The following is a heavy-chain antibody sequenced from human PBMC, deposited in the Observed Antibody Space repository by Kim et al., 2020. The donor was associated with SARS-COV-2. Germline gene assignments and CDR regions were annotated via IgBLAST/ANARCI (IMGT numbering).Heavy chain of an antibody. CDR1: GYTFTGYY. J-gene: IGHJ3*02. V-gene: IGHV1-2*06. CDR2: INPNSGGT. D-gene: IGHD2-21*02. CDR3: ASPHVVTAILDAFDI. Sequence: ASVKVSCKASGYTFTGYYMHWVRQAPGQGLEWMGRINPNSGGTNYAQKFQGRVTMTRDTSISTAYMELSRLRSDDTAVYYCASPHVVTAILDAFDIWGQVTMVTVSS.